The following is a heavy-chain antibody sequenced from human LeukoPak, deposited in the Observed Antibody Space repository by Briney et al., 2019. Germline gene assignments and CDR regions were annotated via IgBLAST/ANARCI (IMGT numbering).Heavy chain of an antibody. D-gene: IGHD3-22*01. V-gene: IGHV3-74*01. J-gene: IGHJ6*02. CDR2: INSDGSST. CDR1: GFTFSSYW. CDR3: ARDGPAYYYDRSGYTTRYGMDV. Sequence: PGASLRLSCAASGFTFSSYWMHWVRQAPGKGLVWVSRINSDGSSTSYADSVKGRFTISRDNAKNTLYLQMNSLRAEDTAVYYCARDGPAYYYDRSGYTTRYGMDVWGQGTTVTVSS.